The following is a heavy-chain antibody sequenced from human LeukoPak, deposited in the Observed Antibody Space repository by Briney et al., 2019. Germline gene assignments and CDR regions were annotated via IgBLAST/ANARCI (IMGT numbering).Heavy chain of an antibody. CDR3: ATQAQILDAFDI. CDR1: GYTFTSYA. Sequence: ASVKVSCKASGYTFTSYAIHWVRQAPGQRLEWMGWINAGNGNTKYSQKFQGRVTITRDTSASTAYMELSSLRSEDTAVYYCATQAQILDAFDIWGQGTMVTVSS. J-gene: IGHJ3*02. V-gene: IGHV1-3*01. CDR2: INAGNGNT.